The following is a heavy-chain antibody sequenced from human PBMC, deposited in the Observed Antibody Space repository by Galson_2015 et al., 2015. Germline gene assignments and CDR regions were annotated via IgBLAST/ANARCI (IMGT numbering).Heavy chain of an antibody. Sequence: LSLTCAVYGGSFSGYYWSWIRQPPGKGLEWIGEINHSGSTNYNPSLKSRVTISVDTSKNQFSLKLSSVTAADTAVYYCARGRAFKSLNIWGQGTLVTVSS. CDR1: GGSFSGYY. D-gene: IGHD1/OR15-1a*01. CDR2: INHSGST. CDR3: ARGRAFKSLNI. V-gene: IGHV4-34*01. J-gene: IGHJ4*02.